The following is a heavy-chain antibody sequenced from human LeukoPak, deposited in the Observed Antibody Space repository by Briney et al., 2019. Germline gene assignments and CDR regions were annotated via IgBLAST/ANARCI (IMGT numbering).Heavy chain of an antibody. D-gene: IGHD1-1*01. V-gene: IGHV3-23*01. CDR2: IAGGDEST. Sequence: GGSLRLSCAISGFIFNTNGMNWVRQSLGKGLEWLAPIAGGDESTYYADSVKGRFAISRDNSKNTVFLHMNSLRVEDTAVYYCARGVYWSLDYWGQGTPVTVSS. J-gene: IGHJ4*02. CDR1: GFIFNTNG. CDR3: ARGVYWSLDY.